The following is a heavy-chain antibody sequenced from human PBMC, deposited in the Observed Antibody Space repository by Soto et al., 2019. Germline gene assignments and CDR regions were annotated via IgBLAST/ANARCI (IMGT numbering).Heavy chain of an antibody. CDR2: ISSDGSNQ. V-gene: IGHV3-30-3*01. D-gene: IGHD3-10*01. Sequence: VEVLESGGGLVQPGGSLRLSCAASGFTFTMHWVRQAPGKGLEWVALISSDGSNQYYADSVKGRFTISRDDSKNTLYLQLNSLGPEDTAVYYCARGPGFAFDYWGQGTLVTVSS. CDR1: GFTFT. CDR3: ARGPGFAFDY. J-gene: IGHJ4*02.